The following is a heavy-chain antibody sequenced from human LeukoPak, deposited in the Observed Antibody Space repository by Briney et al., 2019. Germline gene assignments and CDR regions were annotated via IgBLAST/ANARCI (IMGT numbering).Heavy chain of an antibody. J-gene: IGHJ4*02. CDR1: GYTFTSYV. D-gene: IGHD2-2*01. CDR2: SNTNTGNP. CDR3: PRGPVILVVPAAMSF. Sequence: ASVKDSCKASGYTFTSYVMNGVRQAAGQGVGGMGGSNTNTGNPTCAQGFTVRFLFSLPTSLTTSYLQINSLNAEDTPVYYCPRGPVILVVPAAMSFWGQGTLVTVSS. V-gene: IGHV7-4-1*02.